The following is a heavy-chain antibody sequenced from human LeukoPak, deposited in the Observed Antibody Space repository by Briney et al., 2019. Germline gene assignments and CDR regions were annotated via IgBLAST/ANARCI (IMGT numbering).Heavy chain of an antibody. CDR2: IHTSGST. V-gene: IGHV4-4*07. CDR3: ARDGPIVTGAFDY. Sequence: SETLSLTCSVSGGSVSTYYWSWIRQPAGKGLEWIGRIHTSGSTNYNPSLKSRVTMSVDTSKSQFSLTLSSVTAADTAVYYCARDGPIVTGAFDYWGQGTLVTVSS. J-gene: IGHJ4*02. CDR1: GGSVSTYY. D-gene: IGHD2-21*01.